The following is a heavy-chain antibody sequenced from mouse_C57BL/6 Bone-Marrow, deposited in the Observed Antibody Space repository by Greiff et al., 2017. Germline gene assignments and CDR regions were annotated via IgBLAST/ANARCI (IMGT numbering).Heavy chain of an antibody. CDR3: ARDGYYYARDY. J-gene: IGHJ4*01. D-gene: IGHD2-3*01. CDR1: GYTFTSYG. Sequence: QVQLKESGAELARPGASVKLSCKASGYTFTSYGISWVKQRTGQGLEWLGALYPRGGNTYYNEKFKGKATLTADKSSSTAYMELRSLTSEDSAVYFCARDGYYYARDYWGQGTSVTVSS. CDR2: LYPRGGNT. V-gene: IGHV1-81*01.